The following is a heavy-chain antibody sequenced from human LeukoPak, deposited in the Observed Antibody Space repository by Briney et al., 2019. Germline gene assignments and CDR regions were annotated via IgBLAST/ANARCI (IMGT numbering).Heavy chain of an antibody. CDR1: GYTFTNFG. J-gene: IGHJ4*02. Sequence: GASVKVSCKASGYTFTNFGISWVRQAPGQGLEWMGWISAYNDNTNYAQNLQGRVTMTTDTSTSTAYVELRSLRSDDTAVYYCARDDSSSWYDLFDYWGQGTLVTVSS. V-gene: IGHV1-18*01. CDR2: ISAYNDNT. D-gene: IGHD6-13*01. CDR3: ARDDSSSWYDLFDY.